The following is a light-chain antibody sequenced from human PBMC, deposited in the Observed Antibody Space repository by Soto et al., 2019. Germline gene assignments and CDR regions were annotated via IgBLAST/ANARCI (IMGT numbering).Light chain of an antibody. CDR3: QQYDFLVGT. J-gene: IGKJ1*01. CDR1: QSINKW. V-gene: IGKV1-5*03. Sequence: VAMTQSPSALSASVGDRVTMTCRASQSINKWLAWYQQKPGNAPNLLIYEASSLHSGVPSRFSGSGFGTEFTLTINSLQLDDFATYYCQQYDFLVGTFGQGTKVEV. CDR2: EAS.